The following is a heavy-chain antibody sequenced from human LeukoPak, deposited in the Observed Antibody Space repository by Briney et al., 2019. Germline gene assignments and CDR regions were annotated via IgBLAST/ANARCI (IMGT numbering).Heavy chain of an antibody. J-gene: IGHJ5*02. D-gene: IGHD3-10*01. CDR3: ARWRSYYGSGSYYKGWFDP. Sequence: ASVKVSCKASGYTFTSYGISWVRQAPGRGLEWMGWISAYNGNTNYAQKLQGRVTMTTDTSTSTAYMELRSLRSDDTAVYYCARWRSYYGSGSYYKGWFDPWGQGTLVTVSS. CDR2: ISAYNGNT. V-gene: IGHV1-18*01. CDR1: GYTFTSYG.